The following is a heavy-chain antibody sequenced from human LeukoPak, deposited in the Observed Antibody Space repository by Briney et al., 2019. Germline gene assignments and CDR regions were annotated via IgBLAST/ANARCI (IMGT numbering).Heavy chain of an antibody. CDR2: ITPSGGNT. V-gene: IGHV1-46*01. D-gene: IGHD3-9*01. CDR3: ARDLLQYFDWLTMAGY. CDR1: GPTFTSYY. Sequence: ASVKVSCKAFGPTFTSYYFHWVRQAPGQGLEWMGVITPSGGNTIYAEKFQGRLTMTRDMSTSTVYMELSSLRSEDTAVYYCARDLLQYFDWLTMAGYWGQGTLVSVSS. J-gene: IGHJ4*02.